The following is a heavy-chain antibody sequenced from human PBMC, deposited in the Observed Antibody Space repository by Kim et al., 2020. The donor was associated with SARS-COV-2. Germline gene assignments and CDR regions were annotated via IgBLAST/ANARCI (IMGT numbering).Heavy chain of an antibody. J-gene: IGHJ4*01. CDR1: GGSFSGYY. V-gene: IGHV4-34*01. Sequence: SETLSITCAVYGGSFSGYYWSWIRQPPGKGLEWIGEINHSGSTNYNPSLKSRVTISVDTSKNQFSLKLSSVTAADTAVYYCARRDIVVVVAATPGFDYWG. D-gene: IGHD2-15*01. CDR2: INHSGST. CDR3: ARRDIVVVVAATPGFDY.